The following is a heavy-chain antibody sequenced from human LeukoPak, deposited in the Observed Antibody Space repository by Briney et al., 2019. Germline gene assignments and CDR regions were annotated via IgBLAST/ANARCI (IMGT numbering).Heavy chain of an antibody. CDR3: ARAPHSYDSGTYSVQHYFDL. Sequence: SETLSLTWTVSGGSISSYYWSWIRQPPGKGLEWIGYMYNSGTTNYNPSLKSRVTISVDTSKNHFSLRLSSVTAADTAVYYCARAPHSYDSGTYSVQHYFDLWGRGTLVTVSS. V-gene: IGHV4-59*01. J-gene: IGHJ2*01. CDR2: MYNSGTT. D-gene: IGHD3-22*01. CDR1: GGSISSYY.